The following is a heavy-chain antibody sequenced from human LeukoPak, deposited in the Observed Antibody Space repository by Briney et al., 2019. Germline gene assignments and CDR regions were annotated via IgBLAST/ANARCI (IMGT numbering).Heavy chain of an antibody. CDR3: PGLYADCFDY. J-gene: IGHJ4*02. CDR2: IYYSGST. D-gene: IGHD2-2*02. V-gene: IGHV4-39*01. Sequence: PSETVSLTCTVSSGSISSSSYYWGWIRQPPGRGLECIGSIYYSGSTYYNPSLKTRVTISVDTSKNHFSLELADVSGADRVVYYCPGLYADCFDYWGQGTLVTVSS. CDR1: SGSISSSSYY.